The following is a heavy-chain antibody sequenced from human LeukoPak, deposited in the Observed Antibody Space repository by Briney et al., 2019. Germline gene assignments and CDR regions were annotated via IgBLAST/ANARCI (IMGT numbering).Heavy chain of an antibody. V-gene: IGHV5-51*01. J-gene: IGHJ4*02. CDR2: IYPGDSDT. D-gene: IGHD3-22*01. Sequence: GGSLKISCKGSGYSFTSYWIGWVRQMPGKGLEWMGIIYPGDSDTRYSPSFQGQVTISADKSISTAYLQWSSLKASDTAMYYCARAYYDSSGYYLFDYWGQGTLVTASS. CDR3: ARAYYDSSGYYLFDY. CDR1: GYSFTSYW.